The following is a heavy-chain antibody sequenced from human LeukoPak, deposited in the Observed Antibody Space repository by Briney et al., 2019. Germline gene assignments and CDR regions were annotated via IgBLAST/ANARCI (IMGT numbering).Heavy chain of an antibody. J-gene: IGHJ4*02. D-gene: IGHD6-19*01. Sequence: QPGRSLRLSCAASGFTFSSYGMHWVRQAPGKGLEWVAVISYDGSNKYYADSVKGRFTISRDNSKNTLYLQMNSLRAEDTAVYYCARGAVAGPYYFDYWGQGTLVTVSS. CDR2: ISYDGSNK. CDR3: ARGAVAGPYYFDY. V-gene: IGHV3-30*03. CDR1: GFTFSSYG.